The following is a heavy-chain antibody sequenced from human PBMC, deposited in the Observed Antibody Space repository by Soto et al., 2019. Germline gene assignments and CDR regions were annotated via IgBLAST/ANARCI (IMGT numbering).Heavy chain of an antibody. CDR1: GGTFSSYA. CDR2: ISGSGGST. Sequence: VQLVQSGAEVKKPGSSVKVSCKASGGTFSSYAMSWVRQAPGKGLEWVSAISGSGGSTYYADSVKGRFTISRDNSKNTLYLQMNSLRAEDTAVYYCAKKIGRGYSYGYFDYWGQGTLVTVSS. J-gene: IGHJ4*02. CDR3: AKKIGRGYSYGYFDY. V-gene: IGHV3-23*04. D-gene: IGHD5-18*01.